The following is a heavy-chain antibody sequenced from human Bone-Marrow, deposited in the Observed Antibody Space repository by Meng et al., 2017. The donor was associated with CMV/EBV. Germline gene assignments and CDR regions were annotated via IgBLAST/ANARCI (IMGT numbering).Heavy chain of an antibody. V-gene: IGHV3-21*01. Sequence: GESLKISCAASGFTFSSYSMNWVRQAPGKGLEWVSSISSSSYIYYADSVKGRFTISRDNAKNSLYLQMNSLRAEDTAVYYCARDSGGTIFGVAPGPYYYYGMDVWGQGTTVTVSS. D-gene: IGHD3-3*01. CDR3: ARDSGGTIFGVAPGPYYYYGMDV. CDR1: GFTFSSYS. J-gene: IGHJ6*02. CDR2: ISSSSYI.